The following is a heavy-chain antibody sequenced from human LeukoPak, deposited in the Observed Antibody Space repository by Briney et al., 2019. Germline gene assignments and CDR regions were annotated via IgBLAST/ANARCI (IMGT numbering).Heavy chain of an antibody. CDR3: ASARQVDTAMAQLDY. V-gene: IGHV3-74*01. Sequence: PGGSLRLSCAASGFTFSSYWMHWVRHAPGKGLVWVSRINSDGSSTSYADSVKGRFTISRDNAKNTLYLQMNSLRAEDTAVYYCASARQVDTAMAQLDYWGQGTLVTVSS. CDR2: INSDGSST. J-gene: IGHJ4*02. CDR1: GFTFSSYW. D-gene: IGHD5-18*01.